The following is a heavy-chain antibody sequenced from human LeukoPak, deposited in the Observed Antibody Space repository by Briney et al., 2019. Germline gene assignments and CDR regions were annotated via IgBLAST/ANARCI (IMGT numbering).Heavy chain of an antibody. CDR1: GFTFSSYV. J-gene: IGHJ4*02. CDR2: IWYDGSNK. CDR3: AGRWELLY. D-gene: IGHD1-26*01. V-gene: IGHV3-33*01. Sequence: GGSLRLSCAASGFTFSSYVMHWVRQAPGKGLEWVAVIWYDGSNKYYADSVKGRFTISRDNSKNTLYLRMNSLRAEDTAVYYCAGRWELLYWGQGTLVTVSS.